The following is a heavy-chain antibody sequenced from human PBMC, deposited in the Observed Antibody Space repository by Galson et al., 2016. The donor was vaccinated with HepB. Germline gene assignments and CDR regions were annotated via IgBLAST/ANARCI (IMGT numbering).Heavy chain of an antibody. J-gene: IGHJ4*02. Sequence: SVKVSCKASGYTFTSYAIQWVRQAPGQRPEWMGWINAGNGITRYSQKFQGSVTITRDTSASTAYMGLSSLRSEDTAVYYCASERGLQLERQGIGGEFEYWGQGTLVTVSS. CDR2: INAGNGIT. V-gene: IGHV1-3*01. D-gene: IGHD1-1*01. CDR3: ASERGLQLERQGIGGEFEY. CDR1: GYTFTSYA.